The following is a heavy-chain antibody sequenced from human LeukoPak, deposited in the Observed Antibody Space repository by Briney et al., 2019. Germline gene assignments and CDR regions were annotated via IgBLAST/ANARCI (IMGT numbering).Heavy chain of an antibody. CDR1: GFTFNSYA. J-gene: IGHJ4*02. CDR2: ISGPAGSW. V-gene: IGHV3-23*01. CDR3: AKKVGLVSAPLYYFDV. Sequence: GGSLRLSCAASGFTFNSYAMSWVRQAPGKGLEWVSAISGPAGSWDYADSVKGRFTISRDNSKNTLFLQMNSLRAEDTAIYYCAKKVGLVSAPLYYFDVWGQGTLVTVSS. D-gene: IGHD5/OR15-5a*01.